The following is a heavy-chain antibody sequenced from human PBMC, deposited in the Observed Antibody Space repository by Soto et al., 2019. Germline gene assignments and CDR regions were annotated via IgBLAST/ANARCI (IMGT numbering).Heavy chain of an antibody. J-gene: IGHJ4*02. Sequence: QVQLVESGGGVVQPGGSLRLSCAASGFTFSSNPMHWVRQTPGGGLEWVALISYDGINKHHADSVKGRFTISRDKSRSTLYLQMDSPRTEDTAVYYCAREVSGWYQYFEYWGQGTRVTVSS. D-gene: IGHD6-19*01. CDR1: GFTFSSNP. V-gene: IGHV3-30-3*01. CDR3: AREVSGWYQYFEY. CDR2: ISYDGINK.